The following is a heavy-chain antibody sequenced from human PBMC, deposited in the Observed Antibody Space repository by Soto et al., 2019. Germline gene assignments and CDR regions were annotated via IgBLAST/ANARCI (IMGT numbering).Heavy chain of an antibody. CDR3: ARHISEWQQLGGRFDP. J-gene: IGHJ5*02. V-gene: IGHV5-51*01. CDR1: GYSFTSYW. CDR2: IYPGDSDT. Sequence: GESLKISCKGSGYSFTSYWIGWVRQMPGKGLEWVGIIYPGDSDTRYSPSFQGQVTISADKSISTAYLQWSSLKASDTAMYYCARHISEWQQLGGRFDPWGQGTLVTASS. D-gene: IGHD6-13*01.